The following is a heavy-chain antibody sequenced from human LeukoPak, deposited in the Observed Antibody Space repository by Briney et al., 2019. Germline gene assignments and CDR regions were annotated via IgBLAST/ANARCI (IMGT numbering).Heavy chain of an antibody. CDR1: GGSISSSSYY. CDR2: IYYSGST. CDR3: ARGSTGYDFWSGYYHWFDP. Sequence: SETLSLTCTVSGGSISSSSYYWGWIRQPPGKGLEWIGSIYYSGSTYYNPSLKSRVTISVDTSKNQFSLKLSSVTAADTAVYYCARGSTGYDFWSGYYHWFDPWGQGTLVTVSS. D-gene: IGHD3-3*01. J-gene: IGHJ5*02. V-gene: IGHV4-39*07.